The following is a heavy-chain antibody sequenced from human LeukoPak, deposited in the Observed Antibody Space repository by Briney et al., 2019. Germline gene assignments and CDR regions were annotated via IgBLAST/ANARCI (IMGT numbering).Heavy chain of an antibody. CDR3: ARVGFLEWLPLDY. D-gene: IGHD3-3*01. CDR1: GGSISSSSYY. Sequence: SETLSLTCTVSGGSISSSSYYWGWIRQPPGKGLEWIGSIYYSGSTYYNPSLKSRVTISVDTSKNQFSLKLSSVTAADTAVYYCARVGFLEWLPLDYWGQGTLVTVSS. V-gene: IGHV4-39*07. J-gene: IGHJ4*02. CDR2: IYYSGST.